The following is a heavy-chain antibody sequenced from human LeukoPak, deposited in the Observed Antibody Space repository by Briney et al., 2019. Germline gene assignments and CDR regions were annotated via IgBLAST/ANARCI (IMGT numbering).Heavy chain of an antibody. CDR1: GGSISSYY. CDR2: IYYSGST. Sequence: SETLSLTCTVSGGSISSYYWSWIREPPGMGLEWIGYIYYSGSTNYNPSLKSRVTISVDTSKNQFSLKLSSVTAADTAVYYCAREGNYYDSRAGVNAFDIWGQGTMVTVSS. D-gene: IGHD3-22*01. V-gene: IGHV4-59*01. J-gene: IGHJ3*02. CDR3: AREGNYYDSRAGVNAFDI.